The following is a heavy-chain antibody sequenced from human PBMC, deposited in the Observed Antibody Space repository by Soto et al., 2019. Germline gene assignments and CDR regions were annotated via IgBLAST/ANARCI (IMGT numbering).Heavy chain of an antibody. CDR1: GYTFTSYG. Sequence: ASVKVSCKASGYTFTSYGISWVRQAPGRGLEWMGWISAYNGNTNYAQKLQGRVTMTTDTSTSTAYMELRSLRSDDTAVYYCARDRLDYDFWSGYYTLDAFDIWGQGTMVTVSS. CDR2: ISAYNGNT. V-gene: IGHV1-18*01. CDR3: ARDRLDYDFWSGYYTLDAFDI. J-gene: IGHJ3*02. D-gene: IGHD3-3*01.